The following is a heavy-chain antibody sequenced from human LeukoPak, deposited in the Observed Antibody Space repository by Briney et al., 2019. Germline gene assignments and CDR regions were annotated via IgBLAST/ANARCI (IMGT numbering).Heavy chain of an antibody. CDR3: TRGGSPPEALGDAFDM. CDR2: INNDGRST. Sequence: PGGSLRLSCAASGFTFSSYGMHWVRQAPGKGLVRVSRINNDGRSTIYADSVKGRFTISRDNAKSTLYLQMNSLRAEDTAVYYCTRGGSPPEALGDAFDMWGQGTMVTVSS. D-gene: IGHD1-26*01. CDR1: GFTFSSYG. J-gene: IGHJ3*02. V-gene: IGHV3-74*01.